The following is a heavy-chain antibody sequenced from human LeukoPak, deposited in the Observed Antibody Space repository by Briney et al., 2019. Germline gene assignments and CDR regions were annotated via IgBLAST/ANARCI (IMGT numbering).Heavy chain of an antibody. Sequence: GGSLRLSCAASGFTFSSYWMHWVRQAPGKGLVWVSRINSDGSSTSYADSVKGRFTISRDNAKNTLYLQMNSLRAEDTAVYSCAKWSGDYPSYYLDYWGQGTLVTGSS. D-gene: IGHD4-17*01. J-gene: IGHJ4*02. CDR1: GFTFSSYW. V-gene: IGHV3-74*01. CDR3: AKWSGDYPSYYLDY. CDR2: INSDGSST.